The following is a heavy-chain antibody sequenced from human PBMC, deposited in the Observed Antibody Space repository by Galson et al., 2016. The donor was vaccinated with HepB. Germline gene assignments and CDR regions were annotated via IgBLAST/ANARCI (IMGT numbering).Heavy chain of an antibody. CDR2: ISGSGGGT. J-gene: IGHJ5*02. CDR3: AADTTGGFDSGGLWWFDP. V-gene: IGHV3-23*01. D-gene: IGHD3-22*01. Sequence: SLRLSCAASGFTFTTSAMSWVRQAPGKGLEWVSAISGSGGGTFYADFVKGRFTISRDNSKNTLFLQMHSLRVEDTAVYYCAADTTGGFDSGGLWWFDPWGQGTLVTVSS. CDR1: GFTFTTSA.